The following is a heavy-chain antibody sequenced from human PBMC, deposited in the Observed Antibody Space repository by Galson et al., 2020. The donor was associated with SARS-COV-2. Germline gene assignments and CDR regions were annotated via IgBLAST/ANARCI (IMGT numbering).Heavy chain of an antibody. J-gene: IGHJ6*02. CDR1: GGSFSNSNYY. CDR2: IYYTGST. D-gene: IGHD3-16*01. Sequence: SETLSLTCTASGGSFSNSNYYWGWIRQPPGKGRDSIASIYYTGSTYYNPSLKSRITTLVDTSKNQVSLQLSSVTAADTAVYYCARDSGLRGYYYGMDVWGQGTTVTVSS. CDR3: ARDSGLRGYYYGMDV. V-gene: IGHV4-39*07.